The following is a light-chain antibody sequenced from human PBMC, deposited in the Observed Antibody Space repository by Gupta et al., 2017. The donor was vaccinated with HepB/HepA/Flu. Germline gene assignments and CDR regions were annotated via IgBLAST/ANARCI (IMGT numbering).Light chain of an antibody. CDR3: QVWHSSGDHPFYV. Sequence: SYVLTQPPSVSVAPGKTAKITCGGTNIGSESVHWYQQKSGQAPLLVIYYDTDRPSGIPERFSGSKSGNTATLTISRVEAGDEADYYCQVWHSSGDHPFYVFGIGTKVTVL. V-gene: IGLV3-21*01. J-gene: IGLJ1*01. CDR1: NIGSES. CDR2: YDT.